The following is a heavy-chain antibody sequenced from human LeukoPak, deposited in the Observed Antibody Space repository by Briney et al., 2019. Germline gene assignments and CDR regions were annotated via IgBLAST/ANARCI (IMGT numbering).Heavy chain of an antibody. CDR2: INHGGST. D-gene: IGHD5-12*01. CDR1: GGSFSGYY. J-gene: IGHJ5*02. V-gene: IGHV4-34*01. Sequence: SETLSLTCAVYGGSFSGYYWSWIRQPPGKGLEWIGEINHGGSTNYNPSLKSRVTISVDTSKNQFSLKLSSVIAADTAVYYCARASGLRNGFDPWGQGTLVTAAS. CDR3: ARASGLRNGFDP.